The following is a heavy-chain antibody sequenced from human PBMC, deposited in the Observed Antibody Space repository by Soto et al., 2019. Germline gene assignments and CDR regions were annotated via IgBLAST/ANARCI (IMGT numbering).Heavy chain of an antibody. V-gene: IGHV3-13*01. Sequence: GGSLRLSCAASGFTFSSYDMHWVRQAPGKGLEWVSAIGTAGDTYYPGSVKGRFTISRENAKNSLYLQMNSLRAEDTAVYYCARVQTYYYDSSGYGEKGFDYWGQGTLVTVSS. D-gene: IGHD3-22*01. J-gene: IGHJ4*02. CDR2: IGTAGDT. CDR1: GFTFSSYD. CDR3: ARVQTYYYDSSGYGEKGFDY.